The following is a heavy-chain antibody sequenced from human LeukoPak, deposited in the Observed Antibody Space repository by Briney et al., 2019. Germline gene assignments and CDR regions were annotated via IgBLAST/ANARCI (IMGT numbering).Heavy chain of an antibody. J-gene: IGHJ4*02. Sequence: SVKVSCKASGGTFSSYAISWVRQAPGQGLEWMGGIIPILGTANYAQKFQGRVTITADESTSTAYMELSSLRSEDTAVYYCARSNLRYSSGWYYFDYWGQGTLVTVSS. V-gene: IGHV1-69*13. CDR1: GGTFSSYA. CDR2: IIPILGTA. D-gene: IGHD6-19*01. CDR3: ARSNLRYSSGWYYFDY.